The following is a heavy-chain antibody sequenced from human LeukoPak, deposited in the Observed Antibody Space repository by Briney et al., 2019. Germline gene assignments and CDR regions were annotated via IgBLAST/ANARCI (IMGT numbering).Heavy chain of an antibody. J-gene: IGHJ4*02. V-gene: IGHV4-59*09. Sequence: LEWIGYIYYSGSTNYNPSLKSRVTISVDTSKNQFSLKLSSVTAADTAVYYCARGTDSSGYDWGQGTLVTVSS. D-gene: IGHD3-22*01. CDR3: ARGTDSSGYD. CDR2: IYYSGST.